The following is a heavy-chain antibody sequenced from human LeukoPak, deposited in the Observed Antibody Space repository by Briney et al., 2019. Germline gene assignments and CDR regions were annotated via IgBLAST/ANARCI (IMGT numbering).Heavy chain of an antibody. CDR1: GFTVSSNY. CDR3: ARDISSGWYGDY. D-gene: IGHD6-19*01. Sequence: GGSLRLSCAASGFTVSSNYMSWVRQAPGKGLEWVSVIYSGGSTYYADSVKGRFTISRDNSKNTLYLQMNCLRAEDTAVCYCARDISSGWYGDYWGQGTLVTVSS. V-gene: IGHV3-53*01. CDR2: IYSGGST. J-gene: IGHJ4*02.